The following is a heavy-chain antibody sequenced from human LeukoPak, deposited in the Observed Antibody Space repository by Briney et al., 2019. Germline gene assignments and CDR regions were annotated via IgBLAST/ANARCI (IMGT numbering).Heavy chain of an antibody. V-gene: IGHV3-69-1*02. D-gene: IGHD2-2*01. J-gene: IGHJ6*03. CDR1: GFTFSDYY. CDR2: ISSSSTI. Sequence: GGSLRLSCAASGFTFSDYYMNWVRQAPGKGLEWVSSISSSSTIYYADSVKGRFTISRDNAKNSLYLQMNSLRAEDTAVYYCARQYDSYFYYYVDLWGTGTTVTVSS. CDR3: ARQYDSYFYYYVDL.